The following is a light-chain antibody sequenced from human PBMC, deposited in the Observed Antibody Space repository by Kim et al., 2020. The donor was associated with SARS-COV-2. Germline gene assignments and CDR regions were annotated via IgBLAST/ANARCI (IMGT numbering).Light chain of an antibody. J-gene: IGLJ2*01. V-gene: IGLV2-23*01. CDR1: SSDVGSYNL. CDR2: EGS. Sequence: QSITISCTGTSSDVGSYNLVSWYQQHPVKAPKLMIYEGSKRPSGVSNRFSGSKSGNTASLTISGLQAEDEADYYCCSYAGSSTYVVFGGGTQLTVL. CDR3: CSYAGSSTYVV.